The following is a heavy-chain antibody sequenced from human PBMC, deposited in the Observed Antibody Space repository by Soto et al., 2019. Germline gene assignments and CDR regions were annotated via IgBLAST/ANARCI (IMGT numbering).Heavy chain of an antibody. CDR1: GGSISSGNFS. J-gene: IGHJ2*01. Sequence: TLSLTCTVSGGSISSGNFSWTWIRLPPGKGLEWIAYIFHTGSTFYNSSLKPRVSISVDRPKNQFSLKLKSVTETDTAVYYCARVKVGDLFRFNWFFDLWGRGTLVTVS. D-gene: IGHD3-3*01. V-gene: IGHV4-30-2*01. CDR2: IFHTGST. CDR3: ARVKVGDLFRFNWFFDL.